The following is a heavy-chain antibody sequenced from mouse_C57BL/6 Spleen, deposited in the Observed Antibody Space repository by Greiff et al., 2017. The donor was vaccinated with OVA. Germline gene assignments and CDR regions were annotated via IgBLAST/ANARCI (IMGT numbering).Heavy chain of an antibody. CDR2: IDPNSGGT. D-gene: IGHD3-2*02. J-gene: IGHJ2*01. Sequence: VLLQQPGAELVKPGASVKLSCKASGYTFTSYWMHWVKQRPGLGLEWIGRIDPNSGGTKYNEKFKSKATLTVDKPSSTAYMQLSSLTSEDSAVYYCARWGAAQVFDYWGQGTTLTVSS. V-gene: IGHV1-72*01. CDR1: GYTFTSYW. CDR3: ARWGAAQVFDY.